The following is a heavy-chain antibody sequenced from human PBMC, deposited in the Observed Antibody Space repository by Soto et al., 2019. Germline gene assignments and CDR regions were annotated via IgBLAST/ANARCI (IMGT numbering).Heavy chain of an antibody. D-gene: IGHD2-15*01. CDR2: IIPIFGTT. CDR1: GGTFSSYA. J-gene: IGHJ2*01. V-gene: IGHV1-69*12. Sequence: QVQLVQSGDEVEKPGSSVQVSFKASGGTFSSYAISWVRQAPGQGLEWMGGIIPIFGTTNYAQKFQGRVTITADESTSTAYMELSSLRSEDTAVYYCARVVTVVKSFHYWYFDLWGRDTLVSVSS. CDR3: ARVVTVVKSFHYWYFDL.